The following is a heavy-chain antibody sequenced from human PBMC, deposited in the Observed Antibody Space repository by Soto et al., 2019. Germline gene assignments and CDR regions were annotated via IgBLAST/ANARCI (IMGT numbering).Heavy chain of an antibody. V-gene: IGHV1-18*01. Sequence: VKVSCKASGYTFTSYGISWVRQAPGQGLEWMGWISAYNGNTNYAQELQGRVTMTTDTSTSTAYMELRSLRSDDTAVYYCARDPRRYCSGGSCYGHFQHWGQGTLVTVSS. CDR1: GYTFTSYG. CDR3: ARDPRRYCSGGSCYGHFQH. CDR2: ISAYNGNT. D-gene: IGHD2-15*01. J-gene: IGHJ1*01.